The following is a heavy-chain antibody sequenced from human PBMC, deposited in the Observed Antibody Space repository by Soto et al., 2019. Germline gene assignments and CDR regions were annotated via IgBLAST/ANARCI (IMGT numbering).Heavy chain of an antibody. D-gene: IGHD6-6*01. CDR2: ISGSGGST. V-gene: IGHV3-23*01. J-gene: IGHJ3*02. Sequence: EVQLLESGGGLVQPGGSLRLSCAASGFTFRSYAMSWVRQAPGKGMEWVSAISGSGGSTYYADSVKGRFTISRDNSKNILYLQINSLRAEDTAVYYCAKDRWIAVRDAFYICGQGTMVTVSS. CDR1: GFTFRSYA. CDR3: AKDRWIAVRDAFYI.